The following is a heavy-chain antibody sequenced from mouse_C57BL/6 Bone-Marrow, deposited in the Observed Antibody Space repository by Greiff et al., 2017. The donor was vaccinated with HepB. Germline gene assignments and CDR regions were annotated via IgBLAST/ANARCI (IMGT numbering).Heavy chain of an antibody. J-gene: IGHJ2*01. CDR2: INSGSGGT. V-gene: IGHV1-54*01. D-gene: IGHD2-3*01. CDR1: GYAFTNYL. CDR3: ARRKDGYYPYYFDY. Sequence: QVQLQQSGAELVRPGTSVKVSCKASGYAFTNYLIEWVKQRPGQGLEWIGVINSGSGGTNYNEKFKGKATLTAYKSSSTAYMQLSSLTSEDSAVYFCARRKDGYYPYYFDYWGQGTTLTVSS.